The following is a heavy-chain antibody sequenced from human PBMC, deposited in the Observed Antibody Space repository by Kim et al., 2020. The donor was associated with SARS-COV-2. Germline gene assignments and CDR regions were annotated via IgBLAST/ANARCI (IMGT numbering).Heavy chain of an antibody. D-gene: IGHD6-19*01. J-gene: IGHJ4*02. CDR2: IYYSGST. V-gene: IGHV4-31*03. CDR1: GGSISSGGYY. CDR3: AREQWLVGHDY. Sequence: SETLSLTCTVSGGSISSGGYYWSWIRQHPGKGLEWIGYIYYSGSTYYNPSLKSRVTISVDTSKNQFSLKLSSVTAADTAVYYCAREQWLVGHDYWGQGTLVTVSS.